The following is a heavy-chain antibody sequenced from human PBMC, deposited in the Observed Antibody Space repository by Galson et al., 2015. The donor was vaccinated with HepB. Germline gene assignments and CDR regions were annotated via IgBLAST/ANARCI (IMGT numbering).Heavy chain of an antibody. CDR1: GLTFDDYG. J-gene: IGHJ4*02. D-gene: IGHD3-16*02. CDR3: ARVQGHYDYVWGSYRAPFDY. CDR2: INWNGGST. Sequence: SLRLSCAASGLTFDDYGMSWVRQAPGKGLEWVSGINWNGGSTGYAGSVKGRFTITRDNAKNSLYLQMNSLRAEDTALYYCARVQGHYDYVWGSYRAPFDYWGQGTLVTVSS. V-gene: IGHV3-20*04.